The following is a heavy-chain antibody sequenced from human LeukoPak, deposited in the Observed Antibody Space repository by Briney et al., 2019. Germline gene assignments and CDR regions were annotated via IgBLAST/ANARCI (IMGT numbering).Heavy chain of an antibody. V-gene: IGHV4-34*01. Sequence: SETLSLTCAVYGGSFSGYYWSWIRQPPGKGLEWIGEINHSGSTNYNPSLKSRVTISVDTSKNQFSLKLSSVTAADTVVYYCARKDIVVVPAASYYFDYWGQGTLVTVSS. CDR3: ARKDIVVVPAASYYFDY. D-gene: IGHD2-2*01. J-gene: IGHJ4*02. CDR2: INHSGST. CDR1: GGSFSGYY.